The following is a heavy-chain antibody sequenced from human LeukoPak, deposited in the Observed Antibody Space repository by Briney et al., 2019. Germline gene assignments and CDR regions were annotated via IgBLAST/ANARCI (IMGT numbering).Heavy chain of an antibody. CDR3: ARVGVYYDSSGYQRWFDP. CDR2: IIPIFGIA. J-gene: IGHJ5*02. CDR1: GGTFSSYA. Sequence: GSSVKVSCKASGGTFSSYAISWVRQAAGQGLEWMGRIIPIFGIANYAQKFQGRVTITADKSTSTAYMELSSLRSEDTAVYYCARVGVYYDSSGYQRWFDPWGQGTLVTVSS. V-gene: IGHV1-69*04. D-gene: IGHD3-22*01.